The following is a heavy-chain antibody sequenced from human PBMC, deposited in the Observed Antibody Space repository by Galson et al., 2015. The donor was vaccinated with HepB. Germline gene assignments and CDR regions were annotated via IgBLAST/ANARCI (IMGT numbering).Heavy chain of an antibody. V-gene: IGHV1-18*04. CDR2: ISAYNGNT. CDR3: ARDRSGALWFGELYYYYGMDV. Sequence: SVKVSCKASGYTFTSYGISWVRQAPGQGLEWMGWISAYNGNTNYAQKLQGRVTMTTDTSTSTAYMELRSLRSDDTAVYYCARDRSGALWFGELYYYYGMDVWGQGTTVT. D-gene: IGHD3-10*01. J-gene: IGHJ6*02. CDR1: GYTFTSYG.